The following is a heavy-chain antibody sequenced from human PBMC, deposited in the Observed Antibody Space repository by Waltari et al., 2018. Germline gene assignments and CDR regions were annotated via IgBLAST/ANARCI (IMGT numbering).Heavy chain of an antibody. CDR2: IYYSGST. CDR3: ARTIQWELLRRDYYYYYMDV. Sequence: QLQLQESGPGLVKPSETLSLTCTVSGGSISSSSYYWGWIRQPPGRGLEWIGSIYYSGSTYYNPSLKSRVTISVDTSKNQFSLKLSSVTAADTAVYYCARTIQWELLRRDYYYYYMDVWGKGTTVTVSS. J-gene: IGHJ6*03. CDR1: GGSISSSSYY. V-gene: IGHV4-39*01. D-gene: IGHD1-26*01.